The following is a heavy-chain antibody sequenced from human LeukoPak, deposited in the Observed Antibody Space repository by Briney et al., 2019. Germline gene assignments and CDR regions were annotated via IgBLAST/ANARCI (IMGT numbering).Heavy chain of an antibody. D-gene: IGHD6-13*01. CDR1: GFTFSSFW. CDR3: ARDPGSSSLDY. V-gene: IGHV3-7*01. CDR2: IDQDGSVR. J-gene: IGHJ4*02. Sequence: HPGGSLRLSCVASGFTFSSFWMSWVRQAPGKGLEFVANIDQDGSVRNYVDSVKGRFIISRDNAKNSLYLQMDSLRAEDTAVYFCARDPGSSSLDYWGLGTPVTVSS.